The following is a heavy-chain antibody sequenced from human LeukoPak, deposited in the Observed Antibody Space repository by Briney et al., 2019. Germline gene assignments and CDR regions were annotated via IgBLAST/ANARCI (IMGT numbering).Heavy chain of an antibody. J-gene: IGHJ5*02. Sequence: PSETLSLTCTVSGGSISSSSYYWGWIRQPPGKGLEWIGSIYYSGSTYYNPSLKSRGTISVDTSKNQFSLKLSAVTAADTAVYYCARPHYYPNWFDPWGQGTLVTVSS. V-gene: IGHV4-39*01. CDR1: GGSISSSSYY. CDR3: ARPHYYPNWFDP. D-gene: IGHD3-10*01. CDR2: IYYSGST.